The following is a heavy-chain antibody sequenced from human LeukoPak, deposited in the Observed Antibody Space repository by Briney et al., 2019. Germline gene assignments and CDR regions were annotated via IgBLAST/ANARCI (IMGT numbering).Heavy chain of an antibody. CDR1: GFTFSSYA. V-gene: IGHV3-30-3*01. J-gene: IGHJ4*02. CDR3: AKPLGGSYLFDR. D-gene: IGHD1-26*01. CDR2: ISYDGSNK. Sequence: GGSLRLSCAASGFTFSSYAMHWVRQAPGKGLEWVALISYDGSNKYYADSVKGRFTNSRDNSKKILYLQMDSLRPEDTAVYYCAKPLGGSYLFDRWGQGTLVTVSS.